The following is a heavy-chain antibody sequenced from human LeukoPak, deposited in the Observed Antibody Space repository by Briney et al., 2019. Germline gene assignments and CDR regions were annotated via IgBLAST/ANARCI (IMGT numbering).Heavy chain of an antibody. CDR1: GGSFSGYY. J-gene: IGHJ3*02. CDR3: ARHSGVGYGDYSDAFDI. CDR2: INHSGST. Sequence: PSETLSLTCAVYGGSFSGYYWSWIRQPPGKGLEWIGEINHSGSTNYNPSLKSRVTISVDTSKNQFSLKLSSVTAADTAVYYCARHSGVGYGDYSDAFDIWGQGTMVTVSS. D-gene: IGHD4-17*01. V-gene: IGHV4-34*01.